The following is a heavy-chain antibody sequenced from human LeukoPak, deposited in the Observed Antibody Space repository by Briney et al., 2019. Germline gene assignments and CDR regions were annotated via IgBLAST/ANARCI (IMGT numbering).Heavy chain of an antibody. Sequence: SETLSLTCTVSGGSVSSGSYYWSWIRQPPGKGLEWIGYIYYSGSTNYNPSLKSRVTISVDTSKNQFSLKLNSVTAADTAVYYCARRGSSSWYEYFDYWGQGTLVTVSS. CDR1: GGSVSSGSYY. D-gene: IGHD6-13*01. V-gene: IGHV4-61*01. CDR2: IYYSGST. CDR3: ARRGSSSWYEYFDY. J-gene: IGHJ4*02.